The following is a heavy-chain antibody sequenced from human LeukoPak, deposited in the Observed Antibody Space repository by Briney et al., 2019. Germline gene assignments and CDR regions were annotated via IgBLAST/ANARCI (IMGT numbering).Heavy chain of an antibody. D-gene: IGHD3-22*01. CDR1: GGSISSSSYY. Sequence: PSETLSLTCTVSGGSISSSSYYWGWIRQPPGKGLEWIGSIYYSGSTYYNPSLKSRVTLSVDTSKNQFSLKLSSVTAADTAVYSCARGPYYYDSSGYEVPDDYWGQGTLVTVSS. CDR2: IYYSGST. J-gene: IGHJ4*02. CDR3: ARGPYYYDSSGYEVPDDY. V-gene: IGHV4-39*07.